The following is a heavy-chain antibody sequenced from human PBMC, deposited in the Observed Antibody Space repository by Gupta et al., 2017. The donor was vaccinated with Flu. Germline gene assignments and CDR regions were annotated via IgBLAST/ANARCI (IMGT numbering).Heavy chain of an antibody. V-gene: IGHV4-34*01. Sequence: FSGYYWAWIRQPPGKGLEWIGEITEVGGTKYIPSLESRVTISLDTSKIQFSLMLTSATAADTAVYYCARRGGGPHYYALDVCWQVTT. D-gene: IGHD2-15*01. CDR2: ITEVGGT. CDR1: FSGYY. CDR3: ARRGGGPHYYALDV. J-gene: IGHJ6*01.